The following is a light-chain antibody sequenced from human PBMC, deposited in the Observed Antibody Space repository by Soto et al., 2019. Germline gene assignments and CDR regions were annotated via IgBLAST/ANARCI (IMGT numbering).Light chain of an antibody. CDR2: EVS. CDR1: SSDVGGYKY. CDR3: NSYGSSGSWV. J-gene: IGLJ3*02. Sequence: QSALTQPASVSGSPGQSITISCTGTSSDVGGYKYASWYQHHPGKAPKLIIYEVSNRPSGVSNRFSGSKSGNTASLTISGLQAEDEADYYCNSYGSSGSWVFGGGTQLTVL. V-gene: IGLV2-14*01.